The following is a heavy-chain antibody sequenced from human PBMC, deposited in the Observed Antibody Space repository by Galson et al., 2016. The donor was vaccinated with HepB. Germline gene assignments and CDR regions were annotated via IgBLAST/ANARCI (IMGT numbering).Heavy chain of an antibody. Sequence: SETLSLTCAVYGGSLNGYYWSWIRQPPGKGLEWIGEINHSGSTNYNPSLKSRVTISVDTSKNQFSLKLRSVTAADTAAYYCARGRPLRWGAPAGPYNFYYAMDVWGQGTTVTVSS. J-gene: IGHJ6*02. D-gene: IGHD2-2*01. V-gene: IGHV4-34*01. CDR3: ARGRPLRWGAPAGPYNFYYAMDV. CDR1: GGSLNGYY. CDR2: INHSGST.